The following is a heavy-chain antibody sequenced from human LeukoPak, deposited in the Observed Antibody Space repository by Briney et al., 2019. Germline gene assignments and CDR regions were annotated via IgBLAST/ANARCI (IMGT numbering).Heavy chain of an antibody. V-gene: IGHV3-30*18. CDR3: AKSGSGYSYVPIDY. CDR2: ISYDGSNK. Sequence: GRSLRLSCAASGFNFSNYGMHWVRQAPGKGLEWVAVISYDGSNKYYADSVKGRFTISRDNSKNTLYLQMNSLRAEDTAVYYCAKSGSGYSYVPIDYWGQGTLVTVSS. CDR1: GFNFSNYG. J-gene: IGHJ4*02. D-gene: IGHD5-18*01.